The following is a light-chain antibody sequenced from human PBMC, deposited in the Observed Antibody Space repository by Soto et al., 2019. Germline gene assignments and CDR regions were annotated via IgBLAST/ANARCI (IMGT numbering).Light chain of an antibody. CDR1: SSDVGGYNY. Sequence: QSALTQPASVSGSPGQSITISCTGTSSDVGGYNYVSWYQQHPGKAPKLMIYEVSNRPSGVSNRFSGSKSGNTASLTISGLQAEYEADYFYISDTCSSIDYVFGTGTKLTVL. CDR2: EVS. CDR3: ISDTCSSIDYV. J-gene: IGLJ1*01. V-gene: IGLV2-14*01.